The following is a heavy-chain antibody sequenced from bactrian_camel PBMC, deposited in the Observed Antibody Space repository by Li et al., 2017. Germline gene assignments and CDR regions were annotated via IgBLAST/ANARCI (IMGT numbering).Heavy chain of an antibody. V-gene: IGHV3S25*01. Sequence: QVQLVESGGGSVQAGGSLRISCAASGYIASGKWIAWFRQGPGKEREGVATTYAVGGGTTFYADSVKDRFHISQDNDKRTVYLAMSNLKPEDSAMYYCAAAFIRAGLCPGSPGLYIHWGQGTQVTVS. J-gene: IGHJ4*01. CDR2: TYAVGGGTT. CDR3: AAAFIRAGLCPGSPGLYIH. D-gene: IGHD5*01. CDR1: GYIASGKW.